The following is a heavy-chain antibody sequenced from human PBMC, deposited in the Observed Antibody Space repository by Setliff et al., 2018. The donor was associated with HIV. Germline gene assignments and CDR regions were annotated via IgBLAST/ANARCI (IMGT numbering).Heavy chain of an antibody. CDR2: IYHSGST. CDR3: ARGPPFAY. CDR1: GYSISSGYY. V-gene: IGHV4-38-2*02. J-gene: IGHJ4*02. Sequence: SETLSLTCTVSGYSISSGYYWGWIRQPPGKGLEWIGSIYHSGSTYYNPSLKSRVTISVDTSKNQFSLKLSSVTAADTAVYYCARGPPFAYWGQGLLVTVSS.